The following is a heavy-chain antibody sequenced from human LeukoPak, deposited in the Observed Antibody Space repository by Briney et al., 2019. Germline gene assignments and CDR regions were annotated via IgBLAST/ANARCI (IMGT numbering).Heavy chain of an antibody. V-gene: IGHV3-21*01. D-gene: IGHD6-6*01. CDR2: ITSGTTYI. CDR1: GFTFSDYN. CDR3: ARWPYSSSYYFDY. J-gene: IGHJ4*02. Sequence: GGSLRLSCAASGFTFSDYNMNWVRQSPEKGMEWVSSITSGTTYIYYADSVRGRFTLPRDNAKNSLYLQMNSLRAEDTAVYYCARWPYSSSYYFDYWGQGTLVTVSS.